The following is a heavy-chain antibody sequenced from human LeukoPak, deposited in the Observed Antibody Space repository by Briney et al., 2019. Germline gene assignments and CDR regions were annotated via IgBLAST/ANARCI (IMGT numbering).Heavy chain of an antibody. J-gene: IGHJ4*02. D-gene: IGHD3-3*02. CDR3: ARMSKHVRSGYYPFDY. Sequence: SETLSLTCTVSGGSIRSYYWSWIRQPPGKGLEWIGYVYYSGSTNYNPSLKSRVTISVDTSKNQFSLKLSSVTAADTAVYYCARMSKHVRSGYYPFDYWGQGTLVTVSS. CDR1: GGSIRSYY. CDR2: VYYSGST. V-gene: IGHV4-59*01.